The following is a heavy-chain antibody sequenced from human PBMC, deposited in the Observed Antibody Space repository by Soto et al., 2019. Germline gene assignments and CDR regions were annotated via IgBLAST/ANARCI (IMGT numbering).Heavy chain of an antibody. CDR1: GFTFSSYA. CDR3: VKDLYYGPNWFDP. Sequence: GGSLRLSCSASGFTFSSYAMHWVRQAPGKGLEYVSAISSNGGSTYYADSVKGRFTISRDNSKNTLYLQMSSLRAEDTAVYYCVKDLYYGPNWFDPWGQGTLVTVSS. CDR2: ISSNGGST. D-gene: IGHD3-10*01. J-gene: IGHJ5*02. V-gene: IGHV3-64D*06.